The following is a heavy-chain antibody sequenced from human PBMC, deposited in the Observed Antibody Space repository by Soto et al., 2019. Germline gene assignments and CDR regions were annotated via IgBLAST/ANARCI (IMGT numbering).Heavy chain of an antibody. CDR3: ASSGIVGREVNTWFDP. J-gene: IGHJ5*02. V-gene: IGHV4-59*01. D-gene: IGHD3-22*01. CDR1: AGSITTSY. CDR2: ISYRGST. Sequence: SETLSLTCTVSAGSITTSYWSWIRQPLGKALEWTGYISYRGSTNYNPSLKSRLTISIDTSKSQISLKLTSMTTADTAVYYCASSGIVGREVNTWFDPWGQGTLVTVSS.